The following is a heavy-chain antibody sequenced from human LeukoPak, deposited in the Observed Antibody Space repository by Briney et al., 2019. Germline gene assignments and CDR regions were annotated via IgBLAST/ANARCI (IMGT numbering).Heavy chain of an antibody. CDR2: ISSSSSTI. J-gene: IGHJ6*02. V-gene: IGHV3-48*01. D-gene: IGHD5-24*01. Sequence: PGGSLRLSCAASGFTFSSYSMNWVRQAPGKGLEWVSYISSSSSTIYYADSVKGRFTISRDNAKNSLYLQMNSPRAEDTAVYYCAREVGMALSEYYYYGMDVWGQGTTVTVSS. CDR1: GFTFSSYS. CDR3: AREVGMALSEYYYYGMDV.